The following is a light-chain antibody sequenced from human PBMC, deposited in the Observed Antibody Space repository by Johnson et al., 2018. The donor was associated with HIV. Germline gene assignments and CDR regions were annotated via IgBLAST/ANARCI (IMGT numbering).Light chain of an antibody. Sequence: QSVLTQPPSVSAAPGQKVTISCSGSSSNIGNNYVSWYQQLPGTAPKLLIYENTKRPSGIPYRFSGSKSGTSATLAITGLPTGDEADYYCGTWDSSLSAYVFGTGTKVTVL. J-gene: IGLJ1*01. V-gene: IGLV1-51*02. CDR3: GTWDSSLSAYV. CDR2: ENT. CDR1: SSNIGNNY.